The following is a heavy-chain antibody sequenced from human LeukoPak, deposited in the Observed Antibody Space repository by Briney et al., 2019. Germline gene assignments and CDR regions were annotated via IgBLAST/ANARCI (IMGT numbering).Heavy chain of an antibody. CDR2: ISYDGSNK. CDR3: AKDRRVQGVITWWYFDY. Sequence: GGSLRLSCAASGFTFSSYGMHWVRQAPGKGLEWVAVISYDGSNKYYADSVKGRFTISRDNSKNTLYLQMNSLRAEDAAVYYCAKDRRVQGVITWWYFDYWGQGTLVTVSS. D-gene: IGHD3-10*01. J-gene: IGHJ4*02. CDR1: GFTFSSYG. V-gene: IGHV3-30*18.